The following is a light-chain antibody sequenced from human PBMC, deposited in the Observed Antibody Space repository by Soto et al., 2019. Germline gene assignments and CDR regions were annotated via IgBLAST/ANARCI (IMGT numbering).Light chain of an antibody. CDR3: QQYNNWPTWT. V-gene: IGKV3-15*01. CDR1: QSVSSN. J-gene: IGKJ1*01. Sequence: EIVMTQSPAAMSVSPWGRATLACRASQSVSSNLAWYQQKPGQAPRLLIYGASTRATGIPARFSGSGSGTEFTPTISSLQSEDLAVYYGQQYNNWPTWTVGQGTKVDIK. CDR2: GAS.